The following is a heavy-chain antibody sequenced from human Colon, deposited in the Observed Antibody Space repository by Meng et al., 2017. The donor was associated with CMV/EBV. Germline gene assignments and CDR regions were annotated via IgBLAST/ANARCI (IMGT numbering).Heavy chain of an antibody. D-gene: IGHD2-2*01. CDR1: GFTFSSYT. J-gene: IGHJ4*02. V-gene: IGHV3-21*01. CDR2: IGSSSSYK. CDR3: ARDVSRSAAIY. Sequence: GESLKISCAASGFTFSSYTVNWVRQAPGKGLEWVSSIGSSSSYKYYADSVKGRFTISRDNAKNSLYLQMNSLRAEDTAVYYCARDVSRSAAIYWGQGTLVTVSS.